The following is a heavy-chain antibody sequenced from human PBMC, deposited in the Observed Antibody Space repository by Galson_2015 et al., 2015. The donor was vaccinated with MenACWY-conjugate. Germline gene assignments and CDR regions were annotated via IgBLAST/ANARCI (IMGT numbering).Heavy chain of an antibody. CDR3: VKGEAMSEDYGRDV. D-gene: IGHD3-16*01. CDR1: GFTFDDCT. J-gene: IGHJ6*02. Sequence: SLRLSCAASGFTFDDCTMHWVRQAPGKGLEWVSLITWDGDITYYADSVKGRFTISRDNSKNSLYLQMNSLRTEDTALYYCVKGEAMSEDYGRDVWGQGTTVADAS. CDR2: ITWDGDIT. V-gene: IGHV3-43*01.